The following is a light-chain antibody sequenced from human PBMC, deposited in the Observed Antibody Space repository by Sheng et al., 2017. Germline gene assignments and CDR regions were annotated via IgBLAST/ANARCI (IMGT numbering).Light chain of an antibody. V-gene: IGKV1D-8*03. Sequence: VIWMTQSPSLLSASTGDRVTISCRMSQGISSYLAWYQQKPGKAPKGLIYEVSSLESGVPSRFSGSGSGTDFSLTISSLQPEDFATYYCQQSYSPRFTFGGGTRVESK. J-gene: IGKJ4*01. CDR2: EVS. CDR1: QGISSY. CDR3: QQSYSPRFT.